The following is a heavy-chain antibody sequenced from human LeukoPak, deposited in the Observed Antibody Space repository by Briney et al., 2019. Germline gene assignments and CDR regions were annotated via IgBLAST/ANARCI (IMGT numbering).Heavy chain of an antibody. Sequence: PSETLSLTCTVSGGSISSYYWSWIRQPAGKGLEWIGRIYTSGSTNYNPSLKSRVTMSVDTSKNQFSLKLSSVTAADTAVYYCARERDVDIVAPFDYWGQGTLVTVSS. J-gene: IGHJ4*02. CDR1: GGSISSYY. D-gene: IGHD5-12*01. V-gene: IGHV4-4*07. CDR3: ARERDVDIVAPFDY. CDR2: IYTSGST.